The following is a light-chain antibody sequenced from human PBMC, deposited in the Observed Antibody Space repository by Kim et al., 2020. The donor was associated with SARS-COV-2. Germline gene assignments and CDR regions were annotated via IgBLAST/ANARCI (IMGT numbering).Light chain of an antibody. CDR3: QQYNNWPPWT. V-gene: IGKV3-15*01. Sequence: SPGEHAPLSCRASQSVSSNLAWYQQKPGQAPRLLIYGASTRATGIPARFSGSGSGTEFTLTISSLQSEDFAVYYCQQYNNWPPWTFGQGTKVDIK. CDR2: GAS. J-gene: IGKJ1*01. CDR1: QSVSSN.